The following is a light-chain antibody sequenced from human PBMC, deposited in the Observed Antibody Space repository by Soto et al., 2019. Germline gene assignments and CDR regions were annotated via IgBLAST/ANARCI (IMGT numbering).Light chain of an antibody. V-gene: IGKV1-33*01. J-gene: IGKJ4*01. CDR2: DAS. CDR3: QQYDNLPLT. Sequence: DIQMTQSPSSLSASVGDRVTITCQASQDISKYLNWYQHKPGKAPKLLIYDASNFETGVPSRFSGSGSGTEFTFTISSLQPEDIATYNCQQYDNLPLTFGGGTTVDIK. CDR1: QDISKY.